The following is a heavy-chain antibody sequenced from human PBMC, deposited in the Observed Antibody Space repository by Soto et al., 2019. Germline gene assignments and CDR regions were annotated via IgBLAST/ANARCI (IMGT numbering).Heavy chain of an antibody. CDR3: AREFCSGGNCYTYSFDP. V-gene: IGHV3-74*01. D-gene: IGHD2-15*01. Sequence: PGGSLRLSCAASGLTFNRYWMHWVRHSPGKGLVWVSHMNTDGTKSNYADSVKGRFTISRDNAKSTLFLQMNSLRDEDTAVYYCAREFCSGGNCYTYSFDPWGQGIPVTVSS. J-gene: IGHJ5*02. CDR1: GLTFNRYW. CDR2: MNTDGTKS.